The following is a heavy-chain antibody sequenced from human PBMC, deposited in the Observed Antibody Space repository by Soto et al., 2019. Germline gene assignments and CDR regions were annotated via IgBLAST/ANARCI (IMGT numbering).Heavy chain of an antibody. CDR1: GFSFSTSAVG. CDR3: APLYWAAFGTRYYFDY. Sequence: QITLTESGPTLVKPTQTLTLTCSFSGFSFSTSAVGVAWIRQPPGKALAWLALIYWVDDKRYSQFLKSRLTSTKVAARHGVVLTTTNVDPVDTGVYFCAPLYWAAFGTRYYFDYWGQGTLVSVSS. CDR2: IYWVDDK. D-gene: IGHD3-16*01. V-gene: IGHV2-5*02. J-gene: IGHJ4*02.